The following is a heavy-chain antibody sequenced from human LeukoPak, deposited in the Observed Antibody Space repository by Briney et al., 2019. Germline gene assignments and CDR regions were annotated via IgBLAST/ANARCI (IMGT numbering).Heavy chain of an antibody. V-gene: IGHV3-30*04. CDR1: GFTFSSYA. CDR2: ISYDGSNK. J-gene: IGHJ4*02. D-gene: IGHD3-22*01. CDR3: EAGSSGYRTGEY. Sequence: PGGSLRLSCAASGFTFSSYAMHWVRQAPGKGLEWVAVISYDGSNKYYADSVKGRFTISRDNSKNTLYLQMNSLRAEDTAVYYCEAGSSGYRTGEYWGQGTLVTVSS.